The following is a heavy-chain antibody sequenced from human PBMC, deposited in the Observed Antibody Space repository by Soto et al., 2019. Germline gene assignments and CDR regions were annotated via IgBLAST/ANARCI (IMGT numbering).Heavy chain of an antibody. J-gene: IGHJ6*02. CDR1: GFTFSSYG. D-gene: IGHD2-8*01. Sequence: QVQLVESGGGVVQPGRSLRLSCAASGFTFSSYGMHWVRQAPGKGLEWVVVISYDGSNTYYADSVKGRFTVSRDNSKNTLFLQMNSLTAEDTAVYYCAKSAPKYCSKGVCYHYYYGMDVWGQGTTVTVSS. V-gene: IGHV3-30*18. CDR3: AKSAPKYCSKGVCYHYYYGMDV. CDR2: ISYDGSNT.